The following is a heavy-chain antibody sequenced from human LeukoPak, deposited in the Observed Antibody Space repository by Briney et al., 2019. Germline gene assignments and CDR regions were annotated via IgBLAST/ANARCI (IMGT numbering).Heavy chain of an antibody. V-gene: IGHV4-34*01. D-gene: IGHD5-18*01. CDR3: ARGRGYSYGYVDY. J-gene: IGHJ4*02. Sequence: SETLSLTCAVYGGSLSGYYWSWIRQPPGKGLEWIGEINHSGSTNYNPSLKSRVTISVDTSKNQFSLKLSSVTAADTAVYYCARGRGYSYGYVDYWGQGTLVTVSS. CDR1: GGSLSGYY. CDR2: INHSGST.